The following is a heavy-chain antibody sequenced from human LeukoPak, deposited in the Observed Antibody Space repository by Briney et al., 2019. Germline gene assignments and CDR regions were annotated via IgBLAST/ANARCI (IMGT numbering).Heavy chain of an antibody. CDR1: GGTFTSYA. V-gene: IGHV1-69*01. CDR3: ARDRFIVSSGRRDYYYYYMDV. D-gene: IGHD3-10*01. CDR2: IIPIFGAA. Sequence: AVTVSFKASGGTFTSYAISWVRQAPGQGLDWMGGIIPIFGAANYAQKFQGRVMITADESTSTAYMELSSLRSEDTAVYYCARDRFIVSSGRRDYYYYYMDVWGKGTTVTISS. J-gene: IGHJ6*03.